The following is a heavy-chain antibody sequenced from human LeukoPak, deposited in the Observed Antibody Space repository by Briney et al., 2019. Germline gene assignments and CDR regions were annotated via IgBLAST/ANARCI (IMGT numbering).Heavy chain of an antibody. CDR2: IIPILGIA. D-gene: IGHD7-27*01. CDR1: GGTFSSYA. V-gene: IGHV1-69*04. J-gene: IGHJ4*02. CDR3: ARDRSLGSSSSSAY. Sequence: GASVKVSCKASGGTFSSYAISWVRQAPGQGLEWMGRIIPILGIANYAQKFQGRVTITADKSTSTAYMELSSLRSEDTAVYYCARDRSLGSSSSSAYWGQGTLVTVSS.